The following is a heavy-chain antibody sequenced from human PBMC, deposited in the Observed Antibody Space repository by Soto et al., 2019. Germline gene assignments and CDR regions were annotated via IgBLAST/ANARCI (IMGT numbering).Heavy chain of an antibody. Sequence: EVQLLESGGGLVQPGGSLRLSCAASGFTFSSYAMSWVRQAQGKGLEWVSAISGSGGSTYYADSVKGRYTISRDNSKNTLYLQMNSLRAEDMAVYYCAKTPFYAYFDFWGQGTLVTVSS. CDR3: AKTPFYAYFDF. CDR1: GFTFSSYA. J-gene: IGHJ4*02. D-gene: IGHD4-17*01. CDR2: ISGSGGST. V-gene: IGHV3-23*01.